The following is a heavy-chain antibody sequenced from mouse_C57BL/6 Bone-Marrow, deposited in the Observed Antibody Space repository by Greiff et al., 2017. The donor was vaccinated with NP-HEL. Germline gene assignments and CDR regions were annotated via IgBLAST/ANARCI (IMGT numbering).Heavy chain of an antibody. CDR1: GFSLTSYG. CDR2: IWRGGST. J-gene: IGHJ4*01. V-gene: IGHV2-5*01. CDR3: ANYSNSSFYAMDY. Sequence: VQLQESGPGLVQPSQSLSITCTVSGFSLTSYGVHWVRQSPGKGLEWLGVIWRGGSTDYNAAFMSRLSITKDNSKSQVFFKMNSLQADDTAIYYYANYSNSSFYAMDYWGQGTSVTVSS. D-gene: IGHD2-5*01.